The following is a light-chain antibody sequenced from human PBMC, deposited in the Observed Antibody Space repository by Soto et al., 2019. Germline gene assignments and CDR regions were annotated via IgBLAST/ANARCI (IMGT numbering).Light chain of an antibody. CDR2: DVS. V-gene: IGLV2-14*01. Sequence: QSVLTQPASVSGSPGQSITISCTETSSDVGGYNYVSWYQQHPGKAPKLMIYDVSNRPSGVSNRFSGSKSGNTASLTISGLQDEDEADYYCSSYTSRSTVFGGGTKVTVL. CDR3: SSYTSRSTV. CDR1: SSDVGGYNY. J-gene: IGLJ2*01.